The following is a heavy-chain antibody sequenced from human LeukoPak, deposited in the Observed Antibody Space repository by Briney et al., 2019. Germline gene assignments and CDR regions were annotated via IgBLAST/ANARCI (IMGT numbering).Heavy chain of an antibody. CDR2: ISGSGTRT. V-gene: IGHV3-23*01. Sequence: GGSLRLSCAASGFSFSTYAMSCVRQAPGKGLERVSGISGSGTRTYYADPVKGRLTISRDNSKNTLSLEMNTLRAEDTAVYYCMKGRDTGYGRPGDYWGQGILVIVSS. J-gene: IGHJ4*02. D-gene: IGHD2-15*01. CDR1: GFSFSTYA. CDR3: MKGRDTGYGRPGDY.